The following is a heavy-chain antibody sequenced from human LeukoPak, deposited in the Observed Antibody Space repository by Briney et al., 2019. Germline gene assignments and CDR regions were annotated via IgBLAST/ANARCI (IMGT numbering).Heavy chain of an antibody. CDR3: ARGTLGAWGW. CDR1: GFTFSSYD. D-gene: IGHD6-19*01. J-gene: IGHJ4*02. V-gene: IGHV3-21*01. CDR2: ISSSSNYI. Sequence: GALRLSCAVSGFTFSSYDMNWVRQAPGKGLEWVSSISSSSNYIHYADSVKGRFTISRDNAKNSLYLQMNSLRAEDTAVYFCARGTLGAWGWWGQGTLVTVSA.